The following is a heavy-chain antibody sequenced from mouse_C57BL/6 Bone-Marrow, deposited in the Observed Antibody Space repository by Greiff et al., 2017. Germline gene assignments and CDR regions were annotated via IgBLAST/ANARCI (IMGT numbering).Heavy chain of an antibody. CDR1: GYSITSGYY. V-gene: IGHV3-6*01. D-gene: IGHD1-1*01. Sequence: DVKLQESGPGLVKPSQSLSLTCSVTGYSITSGYYWNWIRQFPGKKLEWMGHISYDGSNNYNPSLKNRISITRDTSKHQCFLKLNYVTTEDTAPYDCARDPYDGSSYWYFDVWRTGTKVNVSS. CDR2: ISYDGSN. J-gene: IGHJ1*03. CDR3: ARDPYDGSSYWYFDV.